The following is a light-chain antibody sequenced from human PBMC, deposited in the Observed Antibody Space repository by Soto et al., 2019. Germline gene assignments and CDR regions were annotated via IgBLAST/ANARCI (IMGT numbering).Light chain of an antibody. CDR2: AAS. V-gene: IGKV1-9*01. CDR1: QGISNY. J-gene: IGKJ3*01. CDR3: QQVNSSPFT. Sequence: DIQLTQSPSFLSASIGDRVTITCRASQGISNYLAWYQQKPGKAPNLLIFAASTLQSGVPSRFSGSGSGTEFTLTISSLQPKDFATYWCQQVNSSPFTFGPGTKVDIK.